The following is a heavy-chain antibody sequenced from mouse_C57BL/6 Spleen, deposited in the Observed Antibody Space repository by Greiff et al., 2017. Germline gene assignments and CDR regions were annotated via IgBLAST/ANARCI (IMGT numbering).Heavy chain of an antibody. CDR2: ISYDGSN. Sequence: VQLQQSGPGLVKPSQSLSLTCSVTGYSITSGYYWNWIRQFPGNKLEWMGYISYDGSNNYNPSLKNRISITRDTSKNQFFLKLNSVTTEDTATYYCARAGYIYAMDYWGQGTSVTVSS. CDR1: GYSITSGYY. J-gene: IGHJ4*01. D-gene: IGHD2-2*01. CDR3: ARAGYIYAMDY. V-gene: IGHV3-6*01.